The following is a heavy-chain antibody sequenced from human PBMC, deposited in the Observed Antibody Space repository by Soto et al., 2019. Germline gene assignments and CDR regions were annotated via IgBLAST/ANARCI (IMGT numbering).Heavy chain of an antibody. CDR3: ARGSRDCSGGTCFPLPTAEYFRH. V-gene: IGHV1-69*01. D-gene: IGHD2-15*01. J-gene: IGHJ1*01. CDR2: IIPMFGTA. CDR1: GGTFSSHV. Sequence: QVQLVQSGPEVKKPGSSVKVSCKASGGTFSSHVFTWVRQAPGRGLEWMGGIIPMFGTANHAQKFQGRVTLDADESTTTSYLELSSLRSEDTAVYYCARGSRDCSGGTCFPLPTAEYFRHWGQGNLITVSS.